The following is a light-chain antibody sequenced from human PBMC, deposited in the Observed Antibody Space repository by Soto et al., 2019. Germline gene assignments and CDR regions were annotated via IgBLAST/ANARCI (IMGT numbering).Light chain of an antibody. J-gene: IGLJ2*01. CDR3: CSYIGSSTVA. CDR2: DVD. V-gene: IGLV2-23*02. Sequence: QSVLTQPASVSGSPGQSITISCTGTTSDIGSYNLVSWYQQYPGKVPKLMIYDVDKRPSGVSDRFSGSKSGNTASLTISGLRAEDEADYYCCSYIGSSTVAFGGGTKLTVL. CDR1: TSDIGSYNL.